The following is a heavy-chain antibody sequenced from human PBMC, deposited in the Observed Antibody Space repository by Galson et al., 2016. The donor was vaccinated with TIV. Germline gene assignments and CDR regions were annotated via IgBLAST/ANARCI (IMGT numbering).Heavy chain of an antibody. CDR2: ITSKTYGATT. J-gene: IGHJ3*02. D-gene: IGHD1-1*01. Sequence: SLRLSCAASGFTFGHYAVNWFRQAPGKGLEWVGFITSKTYGATTEYAASVKGRFTISRDDSRNIAYLQMNSLKTEDTAVCYCTRTAMGSTRKAFDIWVQGTVVTVSS. CDR1: GFTFGHYA. V-gene: IGHV3-49*03. CDR3: TRTAMGSTRKAFDI.